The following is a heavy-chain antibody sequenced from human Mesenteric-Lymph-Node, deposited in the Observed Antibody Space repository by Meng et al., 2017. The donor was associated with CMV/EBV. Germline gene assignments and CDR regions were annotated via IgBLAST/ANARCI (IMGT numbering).Heavy chain of an antibody. D-gene: IGHD3-10*01. J-gene: IGHJ4*02. CDR2: ISSSGSSI. CDR3: ARGSYFYASGSY. Sequence: GESLKISCAASGFIFGDYYMSWIRQGPGGGLEWVSSISSSGSSIYYADSVKGRLTISRDNAKNSLYLQMNSLRAEDTAVYYCARGSYFYASGSYWGQGTLVTVSS. V-gene: IGHV3-11*01. CDR1: GFIFGDYY.